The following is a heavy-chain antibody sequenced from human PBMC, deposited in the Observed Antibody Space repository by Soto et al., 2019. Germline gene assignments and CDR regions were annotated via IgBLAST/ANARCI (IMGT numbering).Heavy chain of an antibody. CDR2: ISSSSSYI. D-gene: IGHD1-26*01. J-gene: IGHJ4*02. V-gene: IGHV3-21*01. CDR3: AREVVGATTGY. CDR1: GFTFSSYS. Sequence: EVQLVESGGGLVKPGGSLRLSCAASGFTFSSYSMNWVRQAPGKGLEWVSSISSSSSYIYYADSVKGRFTISRDNAKNSLYLQKNRRRAEDTAVYYGAREVVGATTGYWGQGALVAVSS.